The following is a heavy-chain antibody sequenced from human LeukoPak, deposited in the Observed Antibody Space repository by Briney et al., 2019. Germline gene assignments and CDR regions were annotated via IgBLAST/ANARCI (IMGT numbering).Heavy chain of an antibody. Sequence: GASVKVSCKASGYTFTSYDINWVRQATGQGLEWMGWMNPNSGNTGYAQKFQDRVTMTRNTSISTAYMELSSLRSEDTAVYYCARGGDCGGDCYSSPTDYWGQGTLVTVSS. V-gene: IGHV1-8*01. J-gene: IGHJ4*02. CDR2: MNPNSGNT. CDR3: ARGGDCGGDCYSSPTDY. CDR1: GYTFTSYD. D-gene: IGHD2-21*01.